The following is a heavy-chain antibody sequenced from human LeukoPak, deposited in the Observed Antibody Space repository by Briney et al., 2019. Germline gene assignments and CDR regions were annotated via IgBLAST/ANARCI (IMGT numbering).Heavy chain of an antibody. CDR1: GYTFTSYG. D-gene: IGHD2-8*02. CDR3: ARIEADYILLVPYWYFDL. V-gene: IGHV1-18*01. Sequence: ASVKVSCKASGYTFTSYGISWVRQAPGQGLEWMGWVSAYNGNTNYAQKLQGRVTMTTDTSTSTAYMELRSLRSDDTAVYYCARIEADYILLVPYWYFDLWGRGTLVTVSS. CDR2: VSAYNGNT. J-gene: IGHJ2*01.